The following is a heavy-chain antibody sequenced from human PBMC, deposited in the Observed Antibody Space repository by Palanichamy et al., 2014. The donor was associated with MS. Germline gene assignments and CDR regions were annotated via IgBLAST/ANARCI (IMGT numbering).Heavy chain of an antibody. CDR1: GDSISSSVYY. V-gene: IGHV4-39*02. CDR3: ARDTLSQSVDY. J-gene: IGHJ4*02. CDR2: IHYSGGT. Sequence: QLQLQESGPGLVKPSETLSLTCTVSGDSISSSVYYWGWIRQPPGKGLEWIGTIHYSGGTSYNPSLKSRATISVDTSKNQFSLRLTSVTAADTAVYYCARDTLSQSVDYLGQGTPVTVSS.